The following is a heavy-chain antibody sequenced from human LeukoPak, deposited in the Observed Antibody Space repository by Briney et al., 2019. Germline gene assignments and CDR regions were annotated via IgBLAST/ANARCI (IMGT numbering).Heavy chain of an antibody. CDR2: ISPNSGDT. CDR3: VRSGYNWGFDY. V-gene: IGHV1-2*02. D-gene: IGHD1-1*01. CDR1: GYTFTGYH. J-gene: IGHJ4*02. Sequence: ASSVKVSCKASGYTFTGYHMHWVRQATGQGLEWMGWISPNSGDTGFAQKFQGRVTMTRETSISTAYLELSRLRSDDTAVYYCVRSGYNWGFDYWGQGTLVTVSS.